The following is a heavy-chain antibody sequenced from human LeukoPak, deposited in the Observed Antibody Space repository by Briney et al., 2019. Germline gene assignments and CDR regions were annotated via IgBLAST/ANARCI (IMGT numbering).Heavy chain of an antibody. V-gene: IGHV3-48*02. D-gene: IGHD2-15*01. CDR3: ARDHRWNFDF. CDR1: GVTFSAYS. J-gene: IGHJ4*02. CDR2: IGKSSENI. Sequence: PGGSLRLSCAASGVTFSAYSMNWVRQAPGKGLEWVSYIGKSSENIAYADSVKGRCTISRDDAKNSLYLQMNSLRDEDTAVYYCARDHRWNFDFWGQGILVTVSS.